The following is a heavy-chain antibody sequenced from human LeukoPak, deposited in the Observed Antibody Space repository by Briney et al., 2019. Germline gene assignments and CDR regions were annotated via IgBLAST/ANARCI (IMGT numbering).Heavy chain of an antibody. V-gene: IGHV3-30*02. CDR3: AKVRYRSSWYGGDAFDI. Sequence: GGSLRLSCAASGFTFSSYGMHWVRQAPGKGLEWVAFIRYDGSNKYYADSVKGRFTISRDNSKNTLYLQMNSLRTEDTAVYYCAKVRYRSSWYGGDAFDIWGQGTMVTVSS. J-gene: IGHJ3*02. CDR1: GFTFSSYG. CDR2: IRYDGSNK. D-gene: IGHD6-13*01.